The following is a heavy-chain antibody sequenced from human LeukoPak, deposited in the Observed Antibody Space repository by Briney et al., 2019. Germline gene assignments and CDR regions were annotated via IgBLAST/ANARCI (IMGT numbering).Heavy chain of an antibody. V-gene: IGHV3-30*02. CDR3: AKVGDDAFDI. D-gene: IGHD3-16*01. CDR2: IRYDGSNK. J-gene: IGHJ3*02. Sequence: PGGSLRLSCAASGFTFSSYGMHWVRQAPGKGLEWVAFIRYDGSNKYYADSVKGRFTISRDNSKNTLYLLMNSLRAEDTAVYYCAKVGDDAFDIWGQGTMVTVSS. CDR1: GFTFSSYG.